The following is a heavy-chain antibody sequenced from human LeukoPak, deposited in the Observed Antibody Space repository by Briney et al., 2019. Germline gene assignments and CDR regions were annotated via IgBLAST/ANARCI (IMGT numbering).Heavy chain of an antibody. CDR2: IIPIFGTA. J-gene: IGHJ4*02. CDR3: ACGGDRPPSPADY. CDR1: GGTFTSYA. Sequence: ASVKVSCKASGGTFTSYAISWVPQAPGQGLEWMGGIIPIFGTANYAQKFQGRVTITADESTSTAYMELSSLRSEDTAVYYCACGGDRPPSPADYWGQGTLVTVSS. D-gene: IGHD2-21*01. V-gene: IGHV1-69*13.